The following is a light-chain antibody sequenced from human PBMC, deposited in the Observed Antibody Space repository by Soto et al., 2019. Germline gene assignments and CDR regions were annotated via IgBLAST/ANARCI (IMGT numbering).Light chain of an antibody. CDR2: NDS. V-gene: IGLV3-25*02. CDR1: ALPEQF. J-gene: IGLJ3*02. Sequence: SYELTQPPSVSVPAGQTARITCSGDALPEQFACWYQKKPGQAPVTVIYNDSERPSGIPERFSGSSSGTTVTLIISGVQAEDEADYYCQSADRSDTYWVFGGGTQLTVL. CDR3: QSADRSDTYWV.